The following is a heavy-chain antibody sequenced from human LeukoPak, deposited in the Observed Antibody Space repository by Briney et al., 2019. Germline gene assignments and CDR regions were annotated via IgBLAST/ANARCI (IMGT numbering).Heavy chain of an antibody. Sequence: ASVKVSRKASGYTFTSYGISWVRQAPGQGLEWMGWISAYNGNTNYAQKLQGRVTMTTDTSTGTAYMELRSLRSDDTAVYYCARGYCSGGSCYSVGNFQHWGQGTLVTVSS. CDR3: ARGYCSGGSCYSVGNFQH. V-gene: IGHV1-18*01. J-gene: IGHJ1*01. CDR1: GYTFTSYG. CDR2: ISAYNGNT. D-gene: IGHD2-15*01.